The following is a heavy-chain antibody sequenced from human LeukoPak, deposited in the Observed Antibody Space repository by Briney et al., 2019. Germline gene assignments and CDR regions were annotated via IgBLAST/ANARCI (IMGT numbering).Heavy chain of an antibody. CDR3: TRGFDHAKSGY. J-gene: IGHJ4*02. Sequence: SETLFLTCTVSGDSISSTAYYWGWSRQPPGKGLEWLGMIHFSGTIYNNPSLMSRVTISVDTSKNQFSLKLTSVTAADTAVYYCTRGFDHAKSGYWGQGTLVTVSS. CDR2: IHFSGTI. V-gene: IGHV4-39*01. CDR1: GDSISSTAYY. D-gene: IGHD1-14*01.